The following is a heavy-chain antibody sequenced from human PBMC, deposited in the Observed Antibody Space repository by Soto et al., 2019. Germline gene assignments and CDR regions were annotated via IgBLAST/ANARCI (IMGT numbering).Heavy chain of an antibody. CDR1: GFSLSTSGVG. CDR2: IYWDHDK. V-gene: IGHV2-5*02. CDR3: AHRLSTGSGLPDY. D-gene: IGHD2-8*02. J-gene: IGHJ4*02. Sequence: QITLKESGPTLVKPTQTLTLTCTFSGFSLSTSGVGVGWIHQPPGKALEWLALIYWDHDKRYSPSLKSRLTIVKDTSKSHVVLTMTSMNTVDTATYDCAHRLSTGSGLPDYWGEGTLVTVSS.